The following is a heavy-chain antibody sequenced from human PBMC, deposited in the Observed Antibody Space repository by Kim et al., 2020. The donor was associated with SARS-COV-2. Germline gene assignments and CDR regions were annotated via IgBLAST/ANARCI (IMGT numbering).Heavy chain of an antibody. D-gene: IGHD3-10*01. V-gene: IGHV7-4-1*02. CDR3: ARDSYIRERGSDY. Sequence: AQGFTGRFVFSLDTSVSTAYLQINSLKAEDTAVYYCARDSYIRERGSDYWGQGTLVTVSS. J-gene: IGHJ4*02.